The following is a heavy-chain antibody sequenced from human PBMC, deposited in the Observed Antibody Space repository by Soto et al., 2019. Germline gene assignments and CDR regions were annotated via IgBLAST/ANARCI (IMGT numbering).Heavy chain of an antibody. D-gene: IGHD3-10*01. CDR2: IIPIFGTA. J-gene: IGHJ4*02. Sequence: SVQVSCKASGGTFSSYAISWVRQAPGQGLEWMGGIIPIFGTANYAQKFQVRVTITADESTSTAYMELSSLRSEDTAVYYCASGGSGRGFDYWGQGTLVTVSS. CDR1: GGTFSSYA. CDR3: ASGGSGRGFDY. V-gene: IGHV1-69*13.